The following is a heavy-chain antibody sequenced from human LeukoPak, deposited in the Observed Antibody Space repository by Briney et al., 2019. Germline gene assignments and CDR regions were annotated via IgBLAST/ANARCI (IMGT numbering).Heavy chain of an antibody. CDR3: AKDMHGYDRPVDY. Sequence: PGASLRLSWAASGFTFSIHAMDWVRQAPEKGLEWVSSISGIGISIYYADSEKGRFTISRDNSKNMVYLQMNSLIAEDTAVYYCAKDMHGYDRPVDYWGRGTLVTVSS. V-gene: IGHV3-23*01. CDR2: ISGIGISI. J-gene: IGHJ4*02. CDR1: GFTFSIHA. D-gene: IGHD5-24*01.